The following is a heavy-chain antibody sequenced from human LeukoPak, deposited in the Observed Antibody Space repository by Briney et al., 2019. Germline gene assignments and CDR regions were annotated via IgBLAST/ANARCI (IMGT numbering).Heavy chain of an antibody. J-gene: IGHJ4*02. CDR1: GYTFTNYA. Sequence: ASVKVSSKASGYTFTNYAMNWVRQAPGQGLEWMGRIIPILGIANYAQKFQGRVTITADKSTSTAYMELSGLRSEDTAVYYCARDHLYGDPADYWGQGTLVTVSS. CDR3: ARDHLYGDPADY. CDR2: IIPILGIA. V-gene: IGHV1-69*04. D-gene: IGHD4-17*01.